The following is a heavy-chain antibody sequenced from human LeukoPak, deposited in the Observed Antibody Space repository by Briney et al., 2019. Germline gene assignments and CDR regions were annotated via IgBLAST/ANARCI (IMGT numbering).Heavy chain of an antibody. J-gene: IGHJ4*02. CDR1: GYSISSGYY. Sequence: PSETLSLTCTVSGYSISSGYYWGWIRQPPGKGLEWIGSIYHSGSTYYNPSLKSRVTISVDTSKNQFSLKLSSVTAADTAVYYCAREGGDGWNDEGDYWGQGTLVTVSS. V-gene: IGHV4-38-2*02. D-gene: IGHD1-1*01. CDR3: AREGGDGWNDEGDY. CDR2: IYHSGST.